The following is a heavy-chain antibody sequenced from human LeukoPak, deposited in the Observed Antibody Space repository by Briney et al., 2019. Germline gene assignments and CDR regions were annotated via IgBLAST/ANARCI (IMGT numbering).Heavy chain of an antibody. J-gene: IGHJ6*03. CDR3: ARTVKRYYYYYYMDV. CDR1: GGSISSSSYY. D-gene: IGHD1-1*01. Sequence: SETLSLTCTVSGGSISSSSYYWDWIRQPAGKGLEWIGRIYTSGSTNYNPSLKSRVTISVDTSKNQFSLKLSSVTAADTAVYYCARTVKRYYYYYYMDVWGKGTTVTVSS. V-gene: IGHV4-61*02. CDR2: IYTSGST.